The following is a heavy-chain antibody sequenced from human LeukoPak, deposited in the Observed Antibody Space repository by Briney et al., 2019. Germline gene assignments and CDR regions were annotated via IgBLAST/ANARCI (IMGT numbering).Heavy chain of an antibody. D-gene: IGHD2/OR15-2a*01. V-gene: IGHV4-59*01. CDR2: ISDSGST. CDR1: GGSISSFY. Sequence: SETLSLTCGVSGGSISSFYWSWIRQPPGKGLEWIGYISDSGSTNYNPSLKSRVTISVDMSKNQFSLKLSSVTAADTAVYFCARQNFHFFDFWGQGTLVAVSS. J-gene: IGHJ4*02. CDR3: ARQNFHFFDF.